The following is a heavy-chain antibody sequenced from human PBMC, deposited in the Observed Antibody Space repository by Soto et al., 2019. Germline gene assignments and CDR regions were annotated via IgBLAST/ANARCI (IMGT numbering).Heavy chain of an antibody. D-gene: IGHD3-10*01. Sequence: GGSLRLSCSASGFTFSSYAMHWVRQAPGKGLEYVSAISSNGGSTYYADSLKGRFTISRDNSKNTMYLQMSSLRAEDTAVYYCVKLPFGWFGNAFDIWGQGTMVTVSS. V-gene: IGHV3-64D*06. CDR2: ISSNGGST. CDR3: VKLPFGWFGNAFDI. J-gene: IGHJ3*02. CDR1: GFTFSSYA.